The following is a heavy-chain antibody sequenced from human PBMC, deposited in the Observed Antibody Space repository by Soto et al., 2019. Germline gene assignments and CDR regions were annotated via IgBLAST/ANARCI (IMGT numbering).Heavy chain of an antibody. Sequence: QVQLVQSGAELKKPGSSMKVSCKTSGGSFNSFSFPWVRQAPGQGLEWVGRIIPVLGLTAYAQKFQGRITISADKSKSTAYMELSGLTSEDTAVYYCATDKDNTYAWWGPGTLVTVSS. V-gene: IGHV1-69*08. CDR3: ATDKDNTYAW. CDR2: IIPVLGLT. D-gene: IGHD2-2*02. CDR1: GGSFNSFS. J-gene: IGHJ4*02.